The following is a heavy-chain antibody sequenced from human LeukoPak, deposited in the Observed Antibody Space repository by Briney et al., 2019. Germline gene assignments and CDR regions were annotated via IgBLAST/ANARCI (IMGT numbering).Heavy chain of an antibody. CDR3: AKDSRGYQDYFDY. Sequence: ASVKVSCKASGYTFTGYYTHWVRQAPGQGLEWMGWINTNSGGTKYAQKFQGRVTMTRDTSISTAYMELSRLRSDDTAVYYCAKDSRGYQDYFDYWGQGTLVTVSS. D-gene: IGHD3-22*01. CDR1: GYTFTGYY. CDR2: INTNSGGT. J-gene: IGHJ4*02. V-gene: IGHV1-2*02.